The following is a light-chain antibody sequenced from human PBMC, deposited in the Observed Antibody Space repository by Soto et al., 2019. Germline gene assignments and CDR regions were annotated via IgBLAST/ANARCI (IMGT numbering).Light chain of an antibody. J-gene: IGKJ4*01. CDR2: GAS. CDR1: QSVSSN. Sequence: EIVMTQSPATLSVSPGERVTLSCRASQSVSSNLAWYQQKPGQAPRLLMYGASTRATGIPARFSGSGSGTEFTLIISSLQSEDFAVYYCQQYNNWPPLTFGGGTKVEIK. V-gene: IGKV3-15*01. CDR3: QQYNNWPPLT.